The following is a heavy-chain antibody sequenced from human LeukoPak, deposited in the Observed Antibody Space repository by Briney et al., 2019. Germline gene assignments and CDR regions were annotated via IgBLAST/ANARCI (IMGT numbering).Heavy chain of an antibody. CDR2: ISSSSSTI. D-gene: IGHD6-19*01. CDR3: AKDLRMAVAGTFDY. Sequence: GGSLRLSCAASGFTFSSCSMNWVRQAPGKGLEWVSYISSSSSTIYYADSVKGRFTISRDNAKNSLYLQMNSLRAEDTAVYYCAKDLRMAVAGTFDYWGQGTLVTVSS. J-gene: IGHJ4*02. CDR1: GFTFSSCS. V-gene: IGHV3-48*01.